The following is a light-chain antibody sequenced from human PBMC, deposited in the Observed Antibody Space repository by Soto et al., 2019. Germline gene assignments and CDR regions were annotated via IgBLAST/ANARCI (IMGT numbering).Light chain of an antibody. V-gene: IGKV3-11*01. CDR2: DAS. CDR3: QLRSNWPPTWT. J-gene: IGKJ1*01. CDR1: QSVSNY. Sequence: EIVLTQSPATLSLSPGERATLSCRASQSVSNYLAWYPHKPGQAPRLLIYDASSRATGIPARFSGSGSGTDFTLTISSLEPEDFAVYCCQLRSNWPPTWTFGQGTKVEIK.